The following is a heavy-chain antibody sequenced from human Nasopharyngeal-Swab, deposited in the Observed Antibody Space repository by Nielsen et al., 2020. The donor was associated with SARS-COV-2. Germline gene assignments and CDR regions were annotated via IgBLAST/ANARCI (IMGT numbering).Heavy chain of an antibody. J-gene: IGHJ4*02. Sequence: WIRQPPGKGLEWIGEINHSGSTNYNPSLKSRVTISVDTSKNQFSLKLSSVTAAGTGGYYCARDRYSSSSGVDYWGQGTLVTVSS. CDR3: ARDRYSSSSGVDY. D-gene: IGHD6-6*01. V-gene: IGHV4-34*01. CDR2: INHSGST.